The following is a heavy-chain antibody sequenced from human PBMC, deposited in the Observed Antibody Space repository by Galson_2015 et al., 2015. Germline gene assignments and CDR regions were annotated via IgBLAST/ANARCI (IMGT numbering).Heavy chain of an antibody. CDR2: IYSGGST. Sequence: SLRLSGAASGFTVSSNYMSWVRQAPGKGLERVSVIYSGGSTFYADSVKGRFTISRDNSKDTLYLQMNSLRAEDTAVYYCARGRGGLDYWGQGTLVTVSS. J-gene: IGHJ4*02. CDR3: ARGRGGLDY. CDR1: GFTVSSNY. D-gene: IGHD3-16*01. V-gene: IGHV3-53*01.